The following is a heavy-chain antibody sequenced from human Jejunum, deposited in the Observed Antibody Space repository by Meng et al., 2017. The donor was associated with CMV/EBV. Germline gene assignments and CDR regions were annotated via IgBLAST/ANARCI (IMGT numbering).Heavy chain of an antibody. Sequence: EFTFGDYAMSWVRQAPGKGLEWLCFIRSKAYGGTTEYAASVKGRFTISRDDSKSIAYLQMNSLKTEDTAVYYCIWHTTPSCYFDLWGPGTLVTVSS. CDR3: IWHTTPSCYFDL. J-gene: IGHJ4*03. D-gene: IGHD2-15*01. CDR1: EFTFGDYA. V-gene: IGHV3-49*04. CDR2: IRSKAYGGTT.